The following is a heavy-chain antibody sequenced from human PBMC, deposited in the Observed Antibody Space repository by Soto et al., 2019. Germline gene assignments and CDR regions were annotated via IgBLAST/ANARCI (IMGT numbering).Heavy chain of an antibody. Sequence: PGGSLRLSCAASGFTFSSYAMSWVRQAPGKGLEWVSTISGSGGSTDYADSVKGRFTISRDNSKNTLYLQMNSLRAEDTAVYYCAKDRSSPKFDYGDAFDYWGQGTLVTVSS. V-gene: IGHV3-23*01. J-gene: IGHJ4*02. D-gene: IGHD4-17*01. CDR1: GFTFSSYA. CDR2: ISGSGGST. CDR3: AKDRSSPKFDYGDAFDY.